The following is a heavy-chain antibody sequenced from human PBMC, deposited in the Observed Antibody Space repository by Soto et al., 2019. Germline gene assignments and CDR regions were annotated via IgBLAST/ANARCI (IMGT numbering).Heavy chain of an antibody. J-gene: IGHJ5*02. CDR3: ARVVPGAEAWFGP. CDR1: GYTFSNYG. D-gene: IGHD2-2*01. V-gene: IGHV1-18*01. CDR2: ISLYSDGT. Sequence: GASVKVSCKTAGYTFSNYGITWVRQAPGQPLEWLGWISLYSDGTNYAQKFQGRVSMTTDTSTTTAYMELRSLRSDDTAVYYCARVVPGAEAWFGPWGQGTLVTVSS.